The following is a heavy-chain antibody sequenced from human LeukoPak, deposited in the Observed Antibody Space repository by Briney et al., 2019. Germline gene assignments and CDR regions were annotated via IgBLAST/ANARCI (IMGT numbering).Heavy chain of an antibody. CDR1: GYIFTNHA. Sequence: GASVKVSCKASGYIFTNHAMHWVRQAPGQGLEWMGWISAYNGNTNYAQKLQGRVTMTTDTSTSTAYMELRSLRSDDTAVYYCARDQREAHYYGSSGYYHDPFDIWGQGTMVTVSS. CDR3: ARDQREAHYYGSSGYYHDPFDI. D-gene: IGHD3-22*01. V-gene: IGHV1-18*01. CDR2: ISAYNGNT. J-gene: IGHJ3*02.